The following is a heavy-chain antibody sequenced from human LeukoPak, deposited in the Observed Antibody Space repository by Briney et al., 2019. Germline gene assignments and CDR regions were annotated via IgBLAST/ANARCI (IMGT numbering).Heavy chain of an antibody. CDR3: ARGTYLHRGSSSSWYDY. CDR1: VGSFSGYH. D-gene: IGHD6-13*01. V-gene: IGHV4-34*01. CDR2: INHSGST. J-gene: IGHJ4*02. Sequence: PSETLSLTCAVYVGSFSGYHWSWIREPPGKGLEWIGGINHSGSTNYNPSLKSRVTISVDTSKNQFSLKLSSVTAADTAVYYCARGTYLHRGSSSSWYDYWGQGSLVTVSS.